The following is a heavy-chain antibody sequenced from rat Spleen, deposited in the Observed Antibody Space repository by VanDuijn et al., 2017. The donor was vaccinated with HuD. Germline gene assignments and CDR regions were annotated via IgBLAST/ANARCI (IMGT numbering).Heavy chain of an antibody. D-gene: IGHD1-12*03. CDR3: TRSWGYYYDGSPQWFAY. V-gene: IGHV2-13*01. Sequence: QVQLKESGPGLMQPSQTLSLTCTVSGFSLSSYGVIWVRQPPGKGLEWMGVIWGNGNTNYNSVLKSRLSISRDTSKSQVYLKMNSLQTDDTAIYFCTRSWGYYYDGSPQWFAYWSQGTLVTVSS. CDR2: IWGNGNT. CDR1: GFSLSSYG. J-gene: IGHJ3*01.